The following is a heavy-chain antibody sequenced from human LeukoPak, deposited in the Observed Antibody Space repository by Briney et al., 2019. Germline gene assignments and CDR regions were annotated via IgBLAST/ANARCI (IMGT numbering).Heavy chain of an antibody. CDR3: ATSEGGIAAAGLFDY. V-gene: IGHV4-34*01. J-gene: IGHJ4*02. D-gene: IGHD6-13*01. CDR2: INHSGST. Sequence: SETLSLTCAVYGGSFSGYYWSWIRQPPGKGLEWIGEINHSGSTNYNSSLKSRVTISVDTSKNQFSLKLSSVTAADTAVYYCATSEGGIAAAGLFDYWGQGTLVTVSS. CDR1: GGSFSGYY.